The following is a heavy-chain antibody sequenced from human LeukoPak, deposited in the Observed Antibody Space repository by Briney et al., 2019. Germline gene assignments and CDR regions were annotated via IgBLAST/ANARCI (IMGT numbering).Heavy chain of an antibody. CDR1: GFTFSSYA. D-gene: IGHD3-10*01. J-gene: IGHJ6*02. CDR3: AKDLSDYYGSGSYSEEYYYYYYGMDV. V-gene: IGHV3-23*01. CDR2: ISGSGGST. Sequence: GGSLRLSCAASGFTFSSYAMSWVRQAPGKGLEWVSAISGSGGSTYYADSVKGRFTISRDNSKNTLYLQMNSLRAEDTAVYYCAKDLSDYYGSGSYSEEYYYYYYGMDVWGQGTTVTVSS.